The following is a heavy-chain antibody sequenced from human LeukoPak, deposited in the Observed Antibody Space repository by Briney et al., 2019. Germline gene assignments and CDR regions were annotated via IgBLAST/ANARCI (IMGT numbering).Heavy chain of an antibody. CDR1: GFTFSNYW. CDR2: IKQDGSEK. D-gene: IGHD6-19*01. CDR3: ARGSWVTVAY. V-gene: IGHV3-7*05. J-gene: IGHJ4*02. Sequence: GGSLRLSCAASGFTFSNYWRTWVRQAPGKGLEWVANIKQDGSEKYYVDSVKGRFTISRDNAKNSLYLQMNSLRAEDTAVYYCARGSWVTVAYWGQGTLVTVSS.